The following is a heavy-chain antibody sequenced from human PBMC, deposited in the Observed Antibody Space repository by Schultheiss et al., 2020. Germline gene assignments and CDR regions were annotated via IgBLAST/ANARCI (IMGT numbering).Heavy chain of an antibody. J-gene: IGHJ6*04. CDR1: GGTFSSYA. V-gene: IGHV1-69*04. D-gene: IGHD6-6*01. CDR3: ARDALEYSSSEQGDGMDV. Sequence: SVKVSCKASGGTFSSYAISWVRQAPGLGLEWMGRIIPILGIANYAQKFQGRVTITADESTSTAYMELSSLRSEDTAVYYCARDALEYSSSEQGDGMDVWGKGTTVTVSS. CDR2: IIPILGIA.